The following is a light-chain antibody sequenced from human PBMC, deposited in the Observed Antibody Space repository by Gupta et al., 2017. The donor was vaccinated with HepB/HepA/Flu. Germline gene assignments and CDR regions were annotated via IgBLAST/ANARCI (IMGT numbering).Light chain of an antibody. J-gene: IGKJ4*01. CDR2: GSS. Sequence: DIQMPQSPSSLSASVVDRVTITCRASQSITTYLNWYQQKPGKAPNLLIYGSSTLQSGVPSRFSGSGSGTDFTLIISRLQPEDSATYYCQQSVSTPLTFGGGTKVEIK. CDR1: QSITTY. CDR3: QQSVSTPLT. V-gene: IGKV1-39*01.